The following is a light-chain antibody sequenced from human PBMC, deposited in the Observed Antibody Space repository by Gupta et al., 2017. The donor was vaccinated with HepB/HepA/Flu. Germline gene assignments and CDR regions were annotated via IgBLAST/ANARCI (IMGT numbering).Light chain of an antibody. CDR2: STS. CDR1: QDISYF. J-gene: IGKJ4*01. V-gene: IGKV1-8*01. CDR3: QQYSTYPFT. Sequence: AFRLTQSPSSIPASTGDTVTITCRASQDISYFLAWYQQKPGKAPNLLIYSTSTLQNGVPSRFSGGGSGTDFTLTITSLQSEDFATYYCQQYSTYPFTFGGGTKVEIK.